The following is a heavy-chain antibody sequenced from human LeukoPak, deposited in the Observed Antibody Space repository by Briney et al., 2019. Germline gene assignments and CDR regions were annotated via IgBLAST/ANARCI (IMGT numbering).Heavy chain of an antibody. V-gene: IGHV3-21*01. J-gene: IGHJ4*02. CDR3: ARDPWTNSDYDGFDY. D-gene: IGHD5-12*01. Sequence: PGGSLRLSCAASGFTFSSYRMNWVRQAPGRGLEWVSSISSSSSYIYYADSVKGRFTISRDNAKNSQYLQMNSLRAEDTAVYYCARDPWTNSDYDGFDYWGQGTLVTVSS. CDR2: ISSSSSYI. CDR1: GFTFSSYR.